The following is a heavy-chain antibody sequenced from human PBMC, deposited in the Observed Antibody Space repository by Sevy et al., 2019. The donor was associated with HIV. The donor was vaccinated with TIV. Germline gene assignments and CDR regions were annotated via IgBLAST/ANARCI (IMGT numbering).Heavy chain of an antibody. CDR1: GFTFRTSG. D-gene: IGHD3-10*01. Sequence: GGSLRLSCVTSGFTFRTSGMHWVRQSPGKGLEWVAVISYDEAHKNYADSVKGRFSISKDNSKNTLYLQMGSLRTEDTVVYYCAKDYSAGITMVRGAYRARGDYFDYWGQGTQVTVSS. CDR3: AKDYSAGITMVRGAYRARGDYFDY. V-gene: IGHV3-30*18. CDR2: ISYDEAHK. J-gene: IGHJ4*02.